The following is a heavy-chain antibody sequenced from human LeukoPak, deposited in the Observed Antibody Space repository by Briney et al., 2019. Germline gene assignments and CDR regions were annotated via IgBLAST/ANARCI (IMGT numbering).Heavy chain of an antibody. CDR3: ARENTGSYREFDY. D-gene: IGHD1-26*01. CDR2: IYSGGST. Sequence: SETLSLTCTVSGGSISSYYCSWIRQPAGKGPERIGRIYSGGSTNYKPSLKSRVTMSVDSSNNQFSLKLSSVTAADTAVFYCARENTGSYREFDYWGQGTLVTVSS. J-gene: IGHJ4*02. CDR1: GGSISSYY. V-gene: IGHV4-4*07.